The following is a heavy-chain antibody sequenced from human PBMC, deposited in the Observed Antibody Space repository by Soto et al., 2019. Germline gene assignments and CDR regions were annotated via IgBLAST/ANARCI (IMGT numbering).Heavy chain of an antibody. J-gene: IGHJ6*03. CDR2: ISGSGGST. D-gene: IGHD4-4*01. CDR3: AKYGSVTTLYYYYYYMDV. CDR1: GFTFSSYA. V-gene: IGHV3-23*01. Sequence: GGSLRLSCAASGFTFSSYAMSWVRQAPGKGLEWVSAISGSGGSTYYADSVKGRFTISRDNSKNTLYLQMNSLRAEDTAVYYCAKYGSVTTLYYYYYYMDVWGKGTTVTVSS.